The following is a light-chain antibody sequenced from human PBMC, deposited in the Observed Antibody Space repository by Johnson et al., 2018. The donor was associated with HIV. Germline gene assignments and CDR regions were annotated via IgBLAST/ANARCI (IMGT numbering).Light chain of an antibody. CDR2: ENK. CDR3: GTWDSSLRVGF. Sequence: QSVLTQPPSVSAAPGQRVTISCSGNNSNIGYNSVSWYQQVPGAAPKLLTYENKKHPSGILDRFSGSKSGTSATLAITGLQLGDEADYYCGTWDSSLRVGFFGTGTKVTVL. V-gene: IGLV1-51*02. J-gene: IGLJ1*01. CDR1: NSNIGYNS.